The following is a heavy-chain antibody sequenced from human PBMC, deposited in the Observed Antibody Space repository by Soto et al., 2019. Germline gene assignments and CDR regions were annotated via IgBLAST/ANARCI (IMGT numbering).Heavy chain of an antibody. CDR1: GDTFSKYA. J-gene: IGHJ4*02. CDR3: AGSPEWSYALNEAVISTFGFY. D-gene: IGHD3-3*01. V-gene: IGHV1-69*01. CDR2: IIPIFGAP. Sequence: QVRLVQSGTEVKKPGSSVKVSCQASGDTFSKYAISWVRQAPGQGLEWMGGIIPIFGAPNHAQKFKGRVTIAADEYTTTVYMELARLTYEDTDVYYCAGSPEWSYALNEAVISTFGFYWGQGTLVTVSS.